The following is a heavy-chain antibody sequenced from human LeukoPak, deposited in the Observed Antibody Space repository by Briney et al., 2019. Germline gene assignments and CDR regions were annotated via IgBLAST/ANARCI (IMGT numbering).Heavy chain of an antibody. CDR1: GFTFSSSW. CDR2: IKEDGSEK. V-gene: IGHV3-7*01. CDR3: ATDVGAD. J-gene: IGHJ4*02. Sequence: GGSLRLSCAASGFTFSSSWMTWVRQTPGKGLEWVANIKEDGSEKYYVDSVKGRFTISRDNAKNSLYLQMNSLRAEDTALYYCATDVGADWGQGTLVTVPS.